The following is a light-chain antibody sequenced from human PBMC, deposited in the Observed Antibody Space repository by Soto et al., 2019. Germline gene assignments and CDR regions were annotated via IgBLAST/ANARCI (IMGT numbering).Light chain of an antibody. CDR2: GAS. CDR1: QSVSSSY. Sequence: EIVLTQTPGTLSLSPGEGATLSCRAGQSVSSSYLAWYQQKPGQAPRLLIYGASSRATGIPDRFSGSGSGTDFTLTISRLEPEEFAVYYCQQYGSSPKTVGHGTKVDIK. J-gene: IGKJ1*01. CDR3: QQYGSSPKT. V-gene: IGKV3-20*01.